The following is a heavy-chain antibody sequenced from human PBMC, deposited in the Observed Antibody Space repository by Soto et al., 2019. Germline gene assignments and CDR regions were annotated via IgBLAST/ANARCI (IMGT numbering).Heavy chain of an antibody. D-gene: IGHD2-15*01. J-gene: IGHJ1*01. V-gene: IGHV1-46*01. CDR3: AREENCSDGICYSEYFQR. Sequence: QVQLVQSGAEVKKPGASVKVSCKASGYIFTAYSMHWVRQAPGQGLELMGVVNPSGGSTNYAQKFQGRITMTRDTSTRTAYMDLSSLTSEDTAVYYCAREENCSDGICYSEYFQRWGQGTLVTVSS. CDR2: VNPSGGST. CDR1: GYIFTAYS.